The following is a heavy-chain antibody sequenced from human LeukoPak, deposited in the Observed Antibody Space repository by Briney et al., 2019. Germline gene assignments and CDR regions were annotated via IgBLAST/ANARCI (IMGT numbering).Heavy chain of an antibody. V-gene: IGHV4-30-2*01. CDR2: IYHSGST. J-gene: IGHJ3*02. D-gene: IGHD2-15*01. CDR3: AREGGDAFDI. CDR1: GGSISSGGYS. Sequence: SETLSLTCAVSGGSISSGGYSWSWIRQPPGKGLEWIGYIYHSGSTYYNPSLKSRVTISADTSKNQFSLKLSSVTAADTAVYYCAREGGDAFDIWGQGTMVTVSS.